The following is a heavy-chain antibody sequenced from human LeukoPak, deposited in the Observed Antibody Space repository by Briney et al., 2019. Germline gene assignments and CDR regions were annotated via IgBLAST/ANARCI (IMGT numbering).Heavy chain of an antibody. V-gene: IGHV1-18*01. J-gene: IGHJ3*02. CDR2: ISAYNGNT. Sequence: GASVKVSCKASGYTFTSYGISWVRQAPGQGLEWMGWISAYNGNTNYAQKLQGRVTMTTDTSTSTAYMELRSLRSDDTAVYYCARDLRIAVAGTGHRGFDIWGQGTMVTVSS. CDR3: ARDLRIAVAGTGHRGFDI. CDR1: GYTFTSYG. D-gene: IGHD6-19*01.